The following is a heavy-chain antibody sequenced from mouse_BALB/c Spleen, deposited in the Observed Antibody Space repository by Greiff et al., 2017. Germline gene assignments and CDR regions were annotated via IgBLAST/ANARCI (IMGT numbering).Heavy chain of an antibody. CDR3: ARLGYGSSSWYFDV. V-gene: IGHV3-2*02. Sequence: DVQLQESGPGLVKPSQSLSLTCTVTGYSITSDYAWNWIRQFPGNKLEWMGYISYSGSTSYNPSLKSRISITRDTSKNQFFLQLNSVTTEDTATYYCARLGYGSSSWYFDVWGAGTTVTVSS. J-gene: IGHJ1*01. D-gene: IGHD1-1*01. CDR1: GYSITSDYA. CDR2: ISYSGST.